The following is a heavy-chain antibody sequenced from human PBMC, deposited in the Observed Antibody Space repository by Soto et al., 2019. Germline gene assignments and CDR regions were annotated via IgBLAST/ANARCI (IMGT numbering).Heavy chain of an antibody. J-gene: IGHJ4*02. Sequence: PSETLSLTCTVSGGSISSSSYYWGWIRQPPGKGLEWIGSIYYSGSTYYNPSLKSRVTISVDTSKNQFSLKLSSVTAADTAVYYCARVNRDVVPAANGGAIDYWGQGTLVTVSS. CDR1: GGSISSSSYY. V-gene: IGHV4-39*01. CDR2: IYYSGST. CDR3: ARVNRDVVPAANGGAIDY. D-gene: IGHD2-2*01.